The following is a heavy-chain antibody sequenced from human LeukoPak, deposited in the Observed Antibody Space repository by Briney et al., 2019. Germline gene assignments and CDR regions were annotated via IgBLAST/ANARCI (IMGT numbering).Heavy chain of an antibody. CDR3: ARAGDIVVVPAARTICFDI. D-gene: IGHD2-2*01. Sequence: ASVKVSCKASGYTFTSYYMHWVRQAPGQGLEWMGIINPSGGSTSYAQKFQGRVTMTRDTSTSTVYMELSSLRSDDTAVYYCARAGDIVVVPAARTICFDIWGQGTMVTVSS. CDR2: INPSGGST. J-gene: IGHJ3*02. V-gene: IGHV1-46*01. CDR1: GYTFTSYY.